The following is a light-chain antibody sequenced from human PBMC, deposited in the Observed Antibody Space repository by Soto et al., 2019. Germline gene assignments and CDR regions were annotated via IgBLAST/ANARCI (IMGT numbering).Light chain of an antibody. CDR2: SAS. CDR1: QSISGH. V-gene: IGKV3-15*01. J-gene: IGKJ2*01. Sequence: EIVMTQSPATLSVSPGERATLSCRASQSISGHLAWYQQKPGQAPRLLIYSASARATGIPARFSGSGSGTEFTLTISSLQSEDFAVYYCQHHDYWPPYPFGQGTKLEIK. CDR3: QHHDYWPPYP.